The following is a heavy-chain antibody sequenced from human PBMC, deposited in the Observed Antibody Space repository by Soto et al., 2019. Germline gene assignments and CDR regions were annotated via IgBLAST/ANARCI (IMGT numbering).Heavy chain of an antibody. J-gene: IGHJ4*02. Sequence: EVQLVESGGGLVQPGGSLRLSCAASGFTFSSYWMSWVRQAPGKGLEWVANIKQDGSEKYYVDSVKGRFTISRVNAKNSLYLQMNSLRAEDTAVYYCARGATYYDFWSGYYDKRGIDYWGQGTLVTVSS. D-gene: IGHD3-3*01. CDR1: GFTFSSYW. CDR3: ARGATYYDFWSGYYDKRGIDY. CDR2: IKQDGSEK. V-gene: IGHV3-7*01.